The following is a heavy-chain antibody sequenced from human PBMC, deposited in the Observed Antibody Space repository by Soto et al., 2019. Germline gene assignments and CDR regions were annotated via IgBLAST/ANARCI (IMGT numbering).Heavy chain of an antibody. CDR3: ARNEYSTTFYYYGMHV. J-gene: IGHJ6*02. CDR1: GGTFSSYA. V-gene: IGHV1-69*01. Sequence: QVQLVQSGAEVKKPGSSVKVSCKASGGTFSSYAITWVRQAPGQGLEWMGRIIPIFGTANYTQKFQGRVTITADESTSTAYMELSSLRSEDTAVYYCARNEYSTTFYYYGMHVWGQGTTVTVSS. CDR2: IIPIFGTA. D-gene: IGHD6-6*01.